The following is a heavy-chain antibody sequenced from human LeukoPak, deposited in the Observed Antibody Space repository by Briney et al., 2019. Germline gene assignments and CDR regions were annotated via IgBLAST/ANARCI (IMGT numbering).Heavy chain of an antibody. J-gene: IGHJ4*02. CDR1: GFSCSDNP. Sequence: PGGSLRLSCAASGFSCSDNPMNWVRQAPGEGLDWVSYISGGSDSIYYADSVKGRFTISRDNAKNSLYLQMNSLRHEDTAVYFCARDRPPVGAIDSWGQGTLVTVSS. CDR2: ISGGSDSI. V-gene: IGHV3-48*02. CDR3: ARDRPPVGAIDS. D-gene: IGHD1-26*01.